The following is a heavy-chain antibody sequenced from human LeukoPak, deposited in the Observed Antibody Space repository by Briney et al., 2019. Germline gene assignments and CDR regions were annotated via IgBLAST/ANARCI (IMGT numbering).Heavy chain of an antibody. CDR3: AVLHSSGWYTYYYYYYMDV. V-gene: IGHV1-8*01. D-gene: IGHD6-19*01. J-gene: IGHJ6*03. CDR1: GYTFTSYD. Sequence: ASVKVSCKASGYTFTSYDINWVRQATGQGLEWMGWMNPNSGNTGYAQKFQGRVTMTRNTSISTAYMELSSLRSEDTAVYYCAVLHSSGWYTYYYYYYMDVWGKGTTVTISS. CDR2: MNPNSGNT.